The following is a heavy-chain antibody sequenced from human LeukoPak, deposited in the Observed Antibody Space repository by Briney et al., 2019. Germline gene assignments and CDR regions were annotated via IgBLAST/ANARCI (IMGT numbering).Heavy chain of an antibody. J-gene: IGHJ4*02. CDR3: ARDSHYFDSSGYYVN. CDR2: ISGSGGST. CDR1: GFTFSSYA. D-gene: IGHD3-22*01. Sequence: PGGSLRLSCAASGFTFSSYAMSWVRQAPGKGLEWVSAISGSGGSTYYADSVKGRFTISRDNSKNTLYLQMNSLRAEDTAVYYCARDSHYFDSSGYYVNWGQGTLVTVSS. V-gene: IGHV3-23*01.